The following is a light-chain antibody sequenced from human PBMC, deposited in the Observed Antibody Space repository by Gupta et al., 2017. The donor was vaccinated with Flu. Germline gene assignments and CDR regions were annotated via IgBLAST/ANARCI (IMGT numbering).Light chain of an antibody. J-gene: IGLJ3*02. CDR1: SSDVGGYNY. CDR3: SSYASSDIVL. V-gene: IGLV2-14*01. CDR2: EVN. Sequence: QSALTQPASVSGSPGQSITISCTGTSSDVGGYNYVSWYQQHSDKARNLIIYEVNNRPSGISNRFSGSKSGNTASLTISGLQAEDEADYYCSSYASSDIVLFGGGTKLTVL.